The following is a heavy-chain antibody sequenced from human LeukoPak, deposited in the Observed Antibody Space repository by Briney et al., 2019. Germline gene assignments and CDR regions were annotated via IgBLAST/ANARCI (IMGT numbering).Heavy chain of an antibody. Sequence: PSETLSLTCAVYGGSFSGYYWSWIRQPPGKGLEWVGEINHSGTTNYNPSLKSRVTISVDTSKNQFSLKLSSVTAADTAVFYCARGCGSGNCFFDYWGQGALVTVSS. CDR1: GGSFSGYY. J-gene: IGHJ4*02. V-gene: IGHV4-34*01. CDR2: INHSGTT. CDR3: ARGCGSGNCFFDY. D-gene: IGHD3-10*01.